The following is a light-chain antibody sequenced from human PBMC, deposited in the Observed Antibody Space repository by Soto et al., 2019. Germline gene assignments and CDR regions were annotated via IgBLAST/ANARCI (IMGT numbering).Light chain of an antibody. CDR1: SSDVGAYNY. J-gene: IGLJ3*02. CDR3: CSYAGTYTFKV. Sequence: QSVLTQPRSVSASPGQSVTISCTGASSDVGAYNYVSWYQQHPGKAPNLMIYDVTKRPSGVPDRFSGSKSGNTASLTISGLQAEDEADYYCCSYAGTYTFKVFGGGTKLTVL. CDR2: DVT. V-gene: IGLV2-11*01.